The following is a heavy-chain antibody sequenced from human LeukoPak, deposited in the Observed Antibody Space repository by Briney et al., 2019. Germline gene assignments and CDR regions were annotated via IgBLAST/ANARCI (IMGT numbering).Heavy chain of an antibody. CDR2: IKQDGSEK. Sequence: GGSLRLSCAASGFTFSSYWMSWVRQAPGKGLEWVANIKQDGSEKYYVDSVKGRFTISRDNAKNSLYLQMNSPRAEDTAVYYCARVGGDYDGSGESAFDIWGQGTMVTVSS. J-gene: IGHJ3*02. V-gene: IGHV3-7*01. CDR3: ARVGGDYDGSGESAFDI. CDR1: GFTFSSYW. D-gene: IGHD3-10*01.